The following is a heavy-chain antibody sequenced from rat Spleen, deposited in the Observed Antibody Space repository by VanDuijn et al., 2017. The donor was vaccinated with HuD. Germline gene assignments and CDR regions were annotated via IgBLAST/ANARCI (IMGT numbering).Heavy chain of an antibody. J-gene: IGHJ4*01. D-gene: IGHD1-11*01. CDR3: AHSEGNVMDA. CDR1: GFTFRNYG. V-gene: IGHV5-19*01. Sequence: EVQLVESGGGLVQPGRSLKLSCAASGFTFRNYGMHWIRQAPTKGLEWVASINPSGGSTYHRDSVRGRFSISRDNAKSTLYLQMDSLRSEDTATYYCAHSEGNVMDAWGQGASVTVSS. CDR2: INPSGGST.